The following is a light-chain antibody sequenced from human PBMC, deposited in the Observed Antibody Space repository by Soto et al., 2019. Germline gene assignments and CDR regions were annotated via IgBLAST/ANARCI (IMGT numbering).Light chain of an antibody. V-gene: IGKV3D-15*01. Sequence: EIVMTQSPATLSVSPGERATIACRASQRVSSSYIAWYQQRPGQTPSLLIYGASTRATGIPDRFSGSGSGTHFTLTISRLEPEDFAVYYCQQYNNWPPSRTFGQGTKVDIK. J-gene: IGKJ1*01. CDR2: GAS. CDR1: QRVSSS. CDR3: QQYNNWPPSRT.